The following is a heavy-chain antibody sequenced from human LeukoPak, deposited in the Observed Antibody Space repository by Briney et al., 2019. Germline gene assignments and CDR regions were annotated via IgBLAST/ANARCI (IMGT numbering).Heavy chain of an antibody. CDR1: GFSLSTYS. CDR3: ARAMDV. V-gene: IGHV3-7*01. Sequence: GGSLRLSCAASGFSLSTYSFSWVRQAPGKGLEWVANIKQDGSEKYYVHSVKGRFTVSRDNAKNSLYLQMNSLRAEDTAVYYCARAMDVWGQGTTVTVSS. CDR2: IKQDGSEK. J-gene: IGHJ6*02.